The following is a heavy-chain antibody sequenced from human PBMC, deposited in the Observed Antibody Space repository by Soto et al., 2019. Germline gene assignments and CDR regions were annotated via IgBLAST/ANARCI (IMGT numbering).Heavy chain of an antibody. CDR2: IYWDDDK. CDR1: GVSLSSTRMA. J-gene: IGHJ4*02. Sequence: QITLKEAGPTLVKPTQTLTLTCNFSGVSLSSTRMAVGWIRQPPGKALEWLALIYWDDDKRYSPFLKSRLTITKDTSKEQVVLTMSNMDPVDTARYYCAHIVVAGLGYYFDYWGPGTLVTVSS. CDR3: AHIVVAGLGYYFDY. V-gene: IGHV2-5*02. D-gene: IGHD6-19*01.